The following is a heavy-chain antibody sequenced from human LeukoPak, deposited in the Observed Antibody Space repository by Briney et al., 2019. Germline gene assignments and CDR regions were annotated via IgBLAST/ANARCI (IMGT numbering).Heavy chain of an antibody. D-gene: IGHD3-9*01. CDR3: AREELRYFDWLGGTFDY. J-gene: IGHJ4*02. V-gene: IGHV1-2*02. Sequence: ASVTVSCKASGYTFTGYYMHWVRQAPGQGLEWMGWINPNSGGTNYAQKFQGRVTMTRDTSISTAYMELSRLRSDDTAVYYCAREELRYFDWLGGTFDYWGQGTLVTVSS. CDR2: INPNSGGT. CDR1: GYTFTGYY.